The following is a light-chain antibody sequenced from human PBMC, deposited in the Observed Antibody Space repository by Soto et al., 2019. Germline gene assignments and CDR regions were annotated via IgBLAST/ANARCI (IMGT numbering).Light chain of an antibody. V-gene: IGKV3-15*01. CDR3: QQYNNWPIT. Sequence: EIVMTQSPATLSVSPGERATLSCRASQNIENHLAWYQQTPGQAPRLLIHGASTRATGIPARFSGSGSATEFTLTISSLQSEDFAVYYCQQYNNWPITFGQGTRLEIK. J-gene: IGKJ5*01. CDR1: QNIENH. CDR2: GAS.